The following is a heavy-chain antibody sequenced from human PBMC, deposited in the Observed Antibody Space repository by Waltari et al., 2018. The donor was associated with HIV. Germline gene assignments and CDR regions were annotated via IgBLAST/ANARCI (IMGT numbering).Heavy chain of an antibody. CDR1: GGSITSSSYY. CDR2: IYYSGTT. Sequence: QLQLQESGPGLVKPSETLSLTCTVSGGSITSSSYYWGWIRQPPGKGLEWIASIYYSGTTYDNPSLKSRVTISVDTSRTQFSLRLTSVTAVDTAVYYCASHPLAAAAFDYWGQGTLVTVSS. D-gene: IGHD6-13*01. V-gene: IGHV4-39*01. CDR3: ASHPLAAAAFDY. J-gene: IGHJ4*02.